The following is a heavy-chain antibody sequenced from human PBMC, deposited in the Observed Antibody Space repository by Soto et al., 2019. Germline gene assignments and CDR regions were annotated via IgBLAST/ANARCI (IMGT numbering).Heavy chain of an antibody. Sequence: PSETLSLTCTVSGASISTSYWSWIRQSPGKGLEWIGYVYYSGSTKYNPSLKSRVTISVDTSKNQFSLKLSSLTAADTAVYYCARGYYDSSGQSNTFDIWGQGTMVTVS. V-gene: IGHV4-59*01. D-gene: IGHD3-22*01. J-gene: IGHJ3*02. CDR3: ARGYYDSSGQSNTFDI. CDR1: GASISTSY. CDR2: VYYSGST.